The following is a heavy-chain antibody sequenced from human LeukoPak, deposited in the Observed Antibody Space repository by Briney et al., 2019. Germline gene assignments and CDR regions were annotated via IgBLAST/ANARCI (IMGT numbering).Heavy chain of an antibody. CDR2: LNPSGGST. J-gene: IGHJ3*02. CDR1: GDTFTSYY. D-gene: IGHD3-3*01. Sequence: GASVKVSCKASGDTFTSYYFHWVRQAPGQGLEWMGILNPSGGSTSYAQQFQGRVTMTRDTSISTAYMELSRLRSDDTAVYYCARDQSYYDFWSGYSDAFDIWGQGTMVTVSS. CDR3: ARDQSYYDFWSGYSDAFDI. V-gene: IGHV1-46*01.